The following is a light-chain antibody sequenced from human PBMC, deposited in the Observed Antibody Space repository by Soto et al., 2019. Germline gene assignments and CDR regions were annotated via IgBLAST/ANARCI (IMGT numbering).Light chain of an antibody. J-gene: IGKJ2*01. Sequence: IQMTQSPSSLSASVGDRVTITCRASQRSTTYLNWYQQKPGNAPKLLITTSGTLQRGVPSRFSGSGSGTDFTLTITSLQREDFATYFCQHTYSTPYTFGQGTKLEVK. V-gene: IGKV1-39*01. CDR2: TSG. CDR3: QHTYSTPYT. CDR1: QRSTTY.